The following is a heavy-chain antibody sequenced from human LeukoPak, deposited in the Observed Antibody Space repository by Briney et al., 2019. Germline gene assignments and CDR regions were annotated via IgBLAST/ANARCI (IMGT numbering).Heavy chain of an antibody. CDR3: ARDWGSGYYYVGDY. J-gene: IGHJ4*02. D-gene: IGHD3-22*01. Sequence: PGGSLRLSCAASGFTFSSYGMHWVRQAPGKGLEWVAVIWYDGSNKYYADSVKGRFTISRDNCKNTLYLQMNSLRAEDTAVYYCARDWGSGYYYVGDYWGQGTLVTVSS. V-gene: IGHV3-33*01. CDR1: GFTFSSYG. CDR2: IWYDGSNK.